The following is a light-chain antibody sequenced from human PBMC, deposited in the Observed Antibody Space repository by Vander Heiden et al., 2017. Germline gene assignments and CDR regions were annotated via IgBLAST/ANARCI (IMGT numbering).Light chain of an antibody. J-gene: IGLJ3*02. V-gene: IGLV1-40*01. CDR3: QSYDSSLSAWV. CDR1: RSNIGAGFD. Sequence: QSVLTQPPSVSGAPGPRVTISCTGSRSNIGAGFDVHWYQQLPGAAPKLLIYGKSKRPSGVPDRFSDSKSDTSASLAITGLQAEDEADYYCQSYDSSLSAWVFGGGTKLTV. CDR2: GKS.